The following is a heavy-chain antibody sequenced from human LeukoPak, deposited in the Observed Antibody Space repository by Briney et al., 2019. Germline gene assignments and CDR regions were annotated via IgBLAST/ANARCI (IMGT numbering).Heavy chain of an antibody. CDR1: GYSLTEL. D-gene: IGHD3-9*01. V-gene: IGHV1-24*01. Sequence: VASVKVSCKISGYSLTELHWVRLPPGKGLEWVGGFDPEDGETIYAQKFQGRVIMTEDTSAEIAYMELKRLRSEDTAIYYCASVYAWQPLVYFRFDSWGQGTLVTVSS. J-gene: IGHJ4*02. CDR3: ASVYAWQPLVYFRFDS. CDR2: FDPEDGET.